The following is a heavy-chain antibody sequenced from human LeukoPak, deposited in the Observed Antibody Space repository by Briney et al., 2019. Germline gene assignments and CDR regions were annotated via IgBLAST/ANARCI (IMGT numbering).Heavy chain of an antibody. J-gene: IGHJ4*02. D-gene: IGHD1-14*01. CDR1: GFTFSSYA. CDR2: ISYDGSNK. V-gene: IGHV3-30-3*01. CDR3: ARDPEGFDY. Sequence: GGSLRLSCAASGFTFSSYAMHWVRQAPGKGLEWVAVISYDGSNKYYADSVKGRFTISRDNSKNTLYLQMNSLRAEDTAVYYCARDPEGFDYWGQGTLDTVSS.